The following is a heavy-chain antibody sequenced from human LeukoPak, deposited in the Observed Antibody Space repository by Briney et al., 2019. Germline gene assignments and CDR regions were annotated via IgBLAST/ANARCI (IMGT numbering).Heavy chain of an antibody. CDR2: IYHSGST. J-gene: IGHJ6*02. CDR1: GGSISSSNW. Sequence: SGTLSLTCAVSGGSISSSNWWSWVRQPPGKGLEWIGEIYHSGSTNYNPSLKSRVTISVDKSKNQFSLKLGSVTAADTAVYYCARSGDCSSTSCGEYGMDVWGQGTTVTVSS. D-gene: IGHD2-2*01. V-gene: IGHV4-4*02. CDR3: ARSGDCSSTSCGEYGMDV.